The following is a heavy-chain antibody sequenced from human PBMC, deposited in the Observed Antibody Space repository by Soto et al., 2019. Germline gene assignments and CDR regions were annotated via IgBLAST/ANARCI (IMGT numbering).Heavy chain of an antibody. CDR2: IVVGSGNT. CDR3: AAVRVAARPPYYYYYYGMDV. Sequence: ASVKVSCTASGGTFSSYAISWVRQAPGQGLEWIGWIVVGSGNTNYAQKFQERVTITRDMSTSTAYMELSSLRSEDTAVYYCAAVRVAARPPYYYYYYGMDVWGQGTTVTVS. V-gene: IGHV1-58*02. J-gene: IGHJ6*02. CDR1: GGTFSSYA. D-gene: IGHD6-6*01.